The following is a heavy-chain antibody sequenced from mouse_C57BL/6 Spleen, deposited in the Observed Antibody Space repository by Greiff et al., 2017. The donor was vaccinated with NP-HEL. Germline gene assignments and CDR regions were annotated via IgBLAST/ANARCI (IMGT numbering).Heavy chain of an antibody. CDR3: TTEGAY. V-gene: IGHV14-4*01. CDR2: IDPENGDT. CDR1: GFNIKDDY. Sequence: VHVKQSGAELVRPGASVKLSCTASGFNIKDDYMHWVKQRPEQGLEWIGWIDPENGDTEYASKFQGKATITADTSSNTAYLQLSSLTSEDTAVYYFTTEGAYWGQGTLVTVSA. J-gene: IGHJ3*01.